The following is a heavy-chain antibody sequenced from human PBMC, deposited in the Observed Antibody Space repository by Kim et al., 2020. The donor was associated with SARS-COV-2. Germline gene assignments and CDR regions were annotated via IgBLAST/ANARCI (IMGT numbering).Heavy chain of an antibody. V-gene: IGHV3-11*05. J-gene: IGHJ4*02. CDR3: ARGVVATILDY. Sequence: TNYADSVKGRVTISRDNAKNSLYRQMNSLRAEDTAVYYCARGVVATILDYWGQGTLVTVSS. D-gene: IGHD5-12*01. CDR2: T.